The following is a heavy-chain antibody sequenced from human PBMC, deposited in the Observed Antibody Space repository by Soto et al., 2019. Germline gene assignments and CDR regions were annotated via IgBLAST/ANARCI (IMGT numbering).Heavy chain of an antibody. CDR1: GYTFTSYG. V-gene: IGHV1-18*01. CDR2: ISAYNGNT. D-gene: IGHD2-2*02. J-gene: IGHJ5*02. Sequence: ASVKVSCKVSGYTFTSYGIGRAPQAPGKGLEWMGWISAYNGNTNYAQKLQGRVTMTTDTSTSTAYMELRSLRSDDTAVYYCARDSRGIVVVPAAIADPWGQGTLVTVSS. CDR3: ARDSRGIVVVPAAIADP.